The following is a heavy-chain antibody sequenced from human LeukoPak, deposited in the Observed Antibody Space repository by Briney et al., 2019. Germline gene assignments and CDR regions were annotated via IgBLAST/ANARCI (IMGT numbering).Heavy chain of an antibody. D-gene: IGHD2-15*01. V-gene: IGHV3-43*02. CDR2: ISGDGGST. CDR1: GFFFGDYV. Sequence: GGSLRLSCAASGFFFGDYVVHWVRQAPGKGLEWVSLISGDGGSTKYADSVKGRFTISGDNTKNSLSLRMNSLRTEDTALYYCAKDLYCSGGNCYSPFDNWGQGTLVTVSS. J-gene: IGHJ4*02. CDR3: AKDLYCSGGNCYSPFDN.